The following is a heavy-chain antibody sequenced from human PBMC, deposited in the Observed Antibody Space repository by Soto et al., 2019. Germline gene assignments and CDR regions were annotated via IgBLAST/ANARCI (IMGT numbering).Heavy chain of an antibody. J-gene: IGHJ4*02. CDR2: ISDIGASP. CDR3: ARAGQRYYFDF. V-gene: IGHV3-23*01. Sequence: GSLRLSCAAYGXSFRTHGMVWVRQAPGKGPELRAIISDIGASPYYAASVNGRLTISRQNSKNTLFLKLNKMKPEDTAVYYCARAGQRYYFDFWGQGTLGPVSS. D-gene: IGHD2-21*01. CDR1: GXSFRTHG.